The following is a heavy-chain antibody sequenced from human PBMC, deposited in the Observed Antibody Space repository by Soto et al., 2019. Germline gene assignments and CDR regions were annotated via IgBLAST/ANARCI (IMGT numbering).Heavy chain of an antibody. Sequence: SETQSLTSTVAGGSIRSSSYYWGWIRQPPGKVLEWIGSIYYSGYTYYNPSLKSRVTISVDTSKNQFSLKLSSVTAADTAVYYCARHNGPLYVGYYYDMDVWGQGTTVTVSS. J-gene: IGHJ6*02. CDR3: ARHNGPLYVGYYYDMDV. CDR2: IYYSGYT. V-gene: IGHV4-39*01. CDR1: GGSIRSSSYY. D-gene: IGHD3-16*01.